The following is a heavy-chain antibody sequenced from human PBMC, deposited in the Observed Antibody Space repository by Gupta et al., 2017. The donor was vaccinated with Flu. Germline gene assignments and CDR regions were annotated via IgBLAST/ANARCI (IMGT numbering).Heavy chain of an antibody. CDR3: ARKGGGHCSGGTCYSFDY. V-gene: IGHV1-69*01. CDR2: IIPVFGPT. D-gene: IGHD2-15*01. J-gene: IGHJ4*02. Sequence: VRQAPGQGREWMGGIIPVFGPTNYAQKFQGRVTITADESTGTAYMELSSLRSEDTAVYYCARKGGGHCSGGTCYSFDYWGQGTLVTVSS.